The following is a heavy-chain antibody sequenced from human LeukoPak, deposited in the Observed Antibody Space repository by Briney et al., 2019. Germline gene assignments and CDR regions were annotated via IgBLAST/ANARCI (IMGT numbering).Heavy chain of an antibody. J-gene: IGHJ6*03. Sequence: SETLSLTCTVSGYSISSGYYWGWIRQPPGKGLEWIGSIYYSGSTYYNPSLKSRVTISVDTSKNQFSLKLSSVTAADTAVYYCARREHYYYMDVWGKGTTVTVSS. CDR2: IYYSGST. CDR1: GYSISSGYY. CDR3: ARREHYYYMDV. V-gene: IGHV4-38-2*02. D-gene: IGHD1-1*01.